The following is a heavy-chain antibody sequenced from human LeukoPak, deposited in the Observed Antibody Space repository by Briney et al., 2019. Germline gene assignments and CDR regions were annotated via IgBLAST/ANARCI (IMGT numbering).Heavy chain of an antibody. CDR3: AREKYYYDSSGYYTY. CDR1: GYTFTSYG. J-gene: IGHJ4*02. V-gene: IGHV1-18*01. D-gene: IGHD3-22*01. Sequence: GASVKVSCKASGYTFTSYGISWVRQAPGQGLEWMGWISAYNGNTNYAQKLQGRVTMTTDTSTSTAYMELRSLRSDDTAVYYCAREKYYYDSSGYYTYWGQGTLVTVSS. CDR2: ISAYNGNT.